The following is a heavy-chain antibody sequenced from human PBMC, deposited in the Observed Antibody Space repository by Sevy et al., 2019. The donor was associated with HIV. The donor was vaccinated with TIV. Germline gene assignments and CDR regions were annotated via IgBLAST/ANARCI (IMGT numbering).Heavy chain of an antibody. Sequence: GGSLRLSCAASGFTFSSYGMHWVRQAPGKGLEWVAFIRYDGSNKYYADSVKGGFTISRENSKNTLYLQMNSLGAEDTAEYYCAKGTGNRYCSSTSCRPHYYYYMDVWGKGTTVTVSS. CDR3: AKGTGNRYCSSTSCRPHYYYYMDV. CDR2: IRYDGSNK. D-gene: IGHD2-2*01. CDR1: GFTFSSYG. J-gene: IGHJ6*03. V-gene: IGHV3-30*02.